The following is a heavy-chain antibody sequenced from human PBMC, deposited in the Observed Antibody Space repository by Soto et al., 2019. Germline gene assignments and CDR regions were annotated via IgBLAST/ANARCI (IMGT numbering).Heavy chain of an antibody. Sequence: SETQSLTCPVSGGSIRSYYWSWIRQPPGKGLEWIGYIYYSGNTVYNPSLKSRVTISVDTSKSQFSLKLSSVTAADTAVYYCARRGSVAGTYWFDPWGQGTLVTVSS. CDR3: ARRGSVAGTYWFDP. CDR2: IYYSGNT. J-gene: IGHJ5*02. V-gene: IGHV4-59*08. D-gene: IGHD3-10*01. CDR1: GGSIRSYY.